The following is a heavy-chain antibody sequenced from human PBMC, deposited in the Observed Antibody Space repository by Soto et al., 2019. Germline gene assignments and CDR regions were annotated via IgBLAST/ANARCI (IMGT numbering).Heavy chain of an antibody. D-gene: IGHD3-22*01. Sequence: GASVKVSCKASGYTFTGYYMHWVRQAPGQGLEWMGWINPNSGGTNYAQKFQGRVTMTRDTSISTAYMELSRLRSDDTAVYYCARSDSSRIYYFDYWGQGTLVTVS. CDR3: ARSDSSRIYYFDY. CDR2: INPNSGGT. V-gene: IGHV1-2*02. J-gene: IGHJ4*02. CDR1: GYTFTGYY.